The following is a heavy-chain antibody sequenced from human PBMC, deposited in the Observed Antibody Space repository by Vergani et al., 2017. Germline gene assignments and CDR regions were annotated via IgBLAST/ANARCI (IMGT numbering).Heavy chain of an antibody. V-gene: IGHV5-51*01. CDR3: ARRYCSSTSCEGAFDI. Sequence: EVQLVQSGAEVKKPGESLKISCKGSGYSFNSYWIGWVRQMPGKGLEWMGIIYPGDSDTTYSPSFQGQVTTSADKSISTAYLQWSSLKASDAAMYYCARRYCSSTSCEGAFDIWGQGTMVTVSS. CDR1: GYSFNSYW. J-gene: IGHJ3*02. D-gene: IGHD2-2*01. CDR2: IYPGDSDT.